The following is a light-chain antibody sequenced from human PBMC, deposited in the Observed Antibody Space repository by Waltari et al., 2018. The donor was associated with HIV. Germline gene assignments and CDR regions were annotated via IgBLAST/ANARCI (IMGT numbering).Light chain of an antibody. CDR3: SSYAGSNWV. CDR2: EVS. V-gene: IGLV2-8*01. Sequence: QSALTQPPSASGSPGQSFTISCTGTSSDVGGYNYASWYQQHPGKAPKFIIYEVSKRPSGVPDRFSGSKSGNTASLTVSGLQAEDEADYYCSSYAGSNWVFGGGTKLTVL. J-gene: IGLJ3*02. CDR1: SSDVGGYNY.